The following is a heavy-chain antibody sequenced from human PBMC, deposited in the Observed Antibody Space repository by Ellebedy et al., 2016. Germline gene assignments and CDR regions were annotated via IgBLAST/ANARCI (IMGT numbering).Heavy chain of an antibody. V-gene: IGHV3-7*01. D-gene: IGHD2/OR15-2a*01. J-gene: IGHJ1*01. Sequence: GGSLRLSCGASGFSFGNYWMSWVRQAPGKGLEWVAPIKRDGSETYYADPVKGRFTISSDNAKNSLFLQMSPSRVEATARYYCARENKDYFGTGLGFWGQGALVTVSS. CDR2: IKRDGSET. CDR1: GFSFGNYW. CDR3: ARENKDYFGTGLGF.